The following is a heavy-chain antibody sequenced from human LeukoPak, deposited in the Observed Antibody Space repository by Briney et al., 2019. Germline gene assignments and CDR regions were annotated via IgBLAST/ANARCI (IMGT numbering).Heavy chain of an antibody. CDR2: IYYSGNT. J-gene: IGHJ4*02. CDR1: GGSISSYY. CDR3: ASSDSSGYYDN. V-gene: IGHV4-59*01. D-gene: IGHD3-22*01. Sequence: KPSETLSLTCTVSGGSISSYYWSWIRQPPGKGLEWIGYIYYSGNTNHNPSLKSRVTISVDTSKNQFSLKLSSVTAADTAVYYCASSDSSGYYDNWGQGTLVTVSS.